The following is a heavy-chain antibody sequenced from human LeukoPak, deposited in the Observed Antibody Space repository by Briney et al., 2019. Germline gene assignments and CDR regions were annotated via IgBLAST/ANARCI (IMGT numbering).Heavy chain of an antibody. CDR1: GYTFTSYG. D-gene: IGHD6-13*01. V-gene: IGHV1-18*01. J-gene: IGHJ5*02. CDR3: ARALYSSSWYYPLTAENWFDP. Sequence: GASVKVSCKASGYTFTSYGISWVRQAPGQGLEWMGWISAYNGNTNYAQELQGRVTMTTDTSTSTAYMELRSLRSDDTAVYYCARALYSSSWYYPLTAENWFDPWGQGTLVTVSS. CDR2: ISAYNGNT.